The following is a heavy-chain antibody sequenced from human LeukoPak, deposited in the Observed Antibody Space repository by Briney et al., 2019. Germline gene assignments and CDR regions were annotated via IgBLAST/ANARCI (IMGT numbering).Heavy chain of an antibody. J-gene: IGHJ4*02. V-gene: IGHV4-4*07. CDR3: ARVHIVTGTYFDS. CDR1: GDSMSGYS. Sequence: SETLSLTCTISGDSMSGYSWSWLRQPARKELQWIGRVYSSGFTEYNLSLDGRVTMSIETSKSQFSLKLDSVTAADTAAYYCARVHIVTGTYFDSWGQGALVTVSS. D-gene: IGHD3-10*01. CDR2: VYSSGFT.